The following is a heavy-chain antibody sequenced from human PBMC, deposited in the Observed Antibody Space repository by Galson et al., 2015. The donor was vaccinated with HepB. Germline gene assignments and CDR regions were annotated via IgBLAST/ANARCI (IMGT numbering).Heavy chain of an antibody. CDR2: MNPNSGNT. J-gene: IGHJ4*02. CDR1: EYTFTSYD. Sequence: SVKVSCKASEYTFTSYDINWVRQATGQGLEWMGWMNPNSGNTGYAQKFQGRVTMTRNTSISTAYMELSSLRSEDTAVYYCARVGYCSSTSCYEFDYWGQGTLVTVSS. D-gene: IGHD2-2*03. CDR3: ARVGYCSSTSCYEFDY. V-gene: IGHV1-8*01.